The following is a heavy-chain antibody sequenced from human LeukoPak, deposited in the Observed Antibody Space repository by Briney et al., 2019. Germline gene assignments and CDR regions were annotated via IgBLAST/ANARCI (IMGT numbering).Heavy chain of an antibody. CDR2: IYYSGRT. D-gene: IGHD1-20*01. CDR3: ARVTGIGYYYYYMDV. Sequence: PSETLSLTCTVSGGSISSYYWSWIGQPPGKGLEGIGYIYYSGRTKYNTSLKSRVTISVDTSKNQFSLKLSSVTAADTAVYYCARVTGIGYYYYYMDVWGKGTTVTVSS. V-gene: IGHV4-59*08. CDR1: GGSISSYY. J-gene: IGHJ6*03.